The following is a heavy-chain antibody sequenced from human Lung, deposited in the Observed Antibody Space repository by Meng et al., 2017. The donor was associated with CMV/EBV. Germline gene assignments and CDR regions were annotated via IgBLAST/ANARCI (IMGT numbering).Heavy chain of an antibody. V-gene: IGHV4-4*02. Sequence: QWQPQEPAPGVVRLAGTLPPTGGVSGVSSSSNIRWTWVRQPPGKGLEWIGDIDDSGSTNYNPSLNSRISISLDKSKNHFSLKVNSVTAADTAVYYCARGKQDAWELLAYWGQGALVTVSS. CDR2: IDDSGST. D-gene: IGHD1-26*01. J-gene: IGHJ4*02. CDR1: GVSSSSNIR. CDR3: ARGKQDAWELLAY.